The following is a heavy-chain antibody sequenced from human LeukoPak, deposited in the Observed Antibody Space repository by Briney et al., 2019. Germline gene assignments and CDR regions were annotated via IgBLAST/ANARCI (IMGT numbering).Heavy chain of an antibody. V-gene: IGHV3-30-3*01. CDR2: ISYDGSNK. J-gene: IGHJ6*02. CDR1: GFTFSSYA. D-gene: IGHD3/OR15-3a*01. Sequence: GGSLRLSCAASGFTFSSYAMHWVRQAPGKGLEGVAVISYDGSNKYYADSVKGRFTISRDNSKNTLYLQMNSLRAEDTAVYYCARDRGLDYGMDVWGQGTTVTVSS. CDR3: ARDRGLDYGMDV.